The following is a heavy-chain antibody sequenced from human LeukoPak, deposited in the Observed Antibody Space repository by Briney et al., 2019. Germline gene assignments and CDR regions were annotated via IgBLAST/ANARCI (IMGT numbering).Heavy chain of an antibody. CDR2: ITSRSSYI. J-gene: IGHJ4*02. D-gene: IGHD2-15*01. V-gene: IGHV3-21*01. Sequence: PGGSLRLSCAASGFTFSSYGMNWVRQAPGKGLEWVSSITSRSSYIYYADSVKGRFTISRDNAKNSLYLQMNSLRAEDTAVYYCARVPHDIVVVVAATPDYWGQGTRVTVSS. CDR3: ARVPHDIVVVVAATPDY. CDR1: GFTFSSYG.